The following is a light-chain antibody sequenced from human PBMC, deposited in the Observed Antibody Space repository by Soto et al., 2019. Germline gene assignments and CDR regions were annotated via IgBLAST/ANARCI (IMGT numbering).Light chain of an antibody. J-gene: IGLJ2*01. CDR2: EGS. CDR3: CSYAGSSTFQ. CDR1: SSDVGNYNL. Sequence: QSALTQPASVSGSPGQSITISCTGTSSDVGNYNLVSWYQQHPGKAPKLMIYEGSKRPSGISNRFSGSNSGNTASLTISGLQAEDEADYYCCSYAGSSTFQFGGGTKLTVL. V-gene: IGLV2-23*03.